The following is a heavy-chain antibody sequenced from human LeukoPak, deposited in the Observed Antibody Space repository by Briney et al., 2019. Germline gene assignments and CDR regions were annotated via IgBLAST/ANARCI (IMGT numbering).Heavy chain of an antibody. J-gene: IGHJ4*02. CDR1: GGSISSHY. V-gene: IGHV4-59*11. D-gene: IGHD3-22*01. CDR3: ARSADYYDSSGYYYVLDY. Sequence: SETLSLTCTVSGGSISSHYWSWIRQPPGKGLEWIGYIYYSRSTNYNPSLKSRVTISVDTSKNQFSLKLSSVTAADTAVYYCARSADYYDSSGYYYVLDYWGQGTLVTVSS. CDR2: IYYSRST.